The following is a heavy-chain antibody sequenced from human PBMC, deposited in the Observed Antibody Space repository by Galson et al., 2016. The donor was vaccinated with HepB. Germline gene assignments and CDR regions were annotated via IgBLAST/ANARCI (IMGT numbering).Heavy chain of an antibody. CDR1: GFTFSRYG. CDR3: AELDCGCSGPRND. V-gene: IGHV3-30*19. Sequence: SLRLSCAASGFTFSRYGMHWVRQAPGKGLEWVAVISYDGGDKHYADSVKGRFTVSRDNSKNTLFLQMNSLRVEDTAMYYCAELDCGCSGPRNDWGQGTLVTVSS. D-gene: IGHD2-21*01. CDR2: ISYDGGDK. J-gene: IGHJ4*02.